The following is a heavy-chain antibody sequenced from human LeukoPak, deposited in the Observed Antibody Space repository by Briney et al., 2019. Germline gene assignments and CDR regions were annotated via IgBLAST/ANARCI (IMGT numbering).Heavy chain of an antibody. CDR1: GYTFTSYA. CDR3: ARDGESGPVDGMDV. Sequence: ASVKVSCKASGYTFTSYAMNWVRQAPGQGLEWMEWINTNTGNPTYAQGFTGRFVFSLDTSVSTAYLQISSLKAEDTAVYYCARDGESGPVDGMDVWGQGTTVTVSS. V-gene: IGHV7-4-1*02. D-gene: IGHD5-12*01. CDR2: INTNTGNP. J-gene: IGHJ6*02.